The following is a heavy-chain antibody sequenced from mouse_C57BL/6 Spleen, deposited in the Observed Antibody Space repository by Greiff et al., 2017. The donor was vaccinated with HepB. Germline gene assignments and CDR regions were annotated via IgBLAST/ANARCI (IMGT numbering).Heavy chain of an antibody. Sequence: EVMLVESGGGLVQPGGSLSLSCAASGFTFTDYYMSWVRQPPGKALEWLGFIRNKANGYTTEYSASVKGRFTISRDNSQSILYLQMNALRAEDSATYYCARSDCYGSSYGYFDVWGTGTTVTVSS. V-gene: IGHV7-3*01. CDR3: ARSDCYGSSYGYFDV. CDR2: IRNKANGYTT. CDR1: GFTFTDYY. J-gene: IGHJ1*03. D-gene: IGHD1-1*01.